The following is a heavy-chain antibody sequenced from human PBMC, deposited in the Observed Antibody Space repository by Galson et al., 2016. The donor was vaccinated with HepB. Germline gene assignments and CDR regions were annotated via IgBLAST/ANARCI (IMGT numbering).Heavy chain of an antibody. CDR3: AKKSLVAGTATYVLDN. J-gene: IGHJ4*02. V-gene: IGHV3-23*01. Sequence: SLRLSCAASGFRFSDYNMNWVRQAPGKGLEWVSGISGSGGSIYSADSVKGRFTISRDNSKNTLDLQMNSLRADDTAVYYCAKKSLVAGTATYVLDNWGQGTLVTVSS. CDR2: ISGSGGSI. CDR1: GFRFSDYN. D-gene: IGHD6-19*01.